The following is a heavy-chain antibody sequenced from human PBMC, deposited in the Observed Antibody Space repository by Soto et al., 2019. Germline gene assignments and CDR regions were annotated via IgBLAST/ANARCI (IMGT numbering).Heavy chain of an antibody. V-gene: IGHV4-39*01. J-gene: IGHJ5*02. CDR3: ARHFNYYYGSGSYYPNWFDP. CDR2: IYYSGST. Sequence: SETLSLTCTVSGGSISSSSYYWGWIRQPPGKGLERIGSIYYSGSTYYNPSLKSRVTISVDTSKNQFSLKLSSVTAADTAVYYCARHFNYYYGSGSYYPNWFDPWGQGTLVTVSS. D-gene: IGHD3-10*01. CDR1: GGSISSSSYY.